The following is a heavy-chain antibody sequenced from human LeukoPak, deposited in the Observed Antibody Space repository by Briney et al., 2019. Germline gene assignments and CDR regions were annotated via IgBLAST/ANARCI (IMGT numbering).Heavy chain of an antibody. CDR2: MSTSGNT. J-gene: IGHJ4*02. Sequence: SETLSLTCAVYGGSFSGYYWSWIRQPAGRGLEWIGRMSTSGNTNYNPSLTSRVTMSVDTSKNQFSLKLSSVTAADTAVYYCARVGQSAMGYDYWGQGILVTVSS. CDR3: ARVGQSAMGYDY. CDR1: GGSFSGYY. D-gene: IGHD5-18*01. V-gene: IGHV4-59*10.